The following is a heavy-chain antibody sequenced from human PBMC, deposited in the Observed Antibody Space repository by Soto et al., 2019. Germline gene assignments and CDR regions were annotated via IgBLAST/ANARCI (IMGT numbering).Heavy chain of an antibody. Sequence: EVQLLESGGGLVQPGGSLRLSCAASGFTFSSYAMSWVRQAPGKGLEWVSAISGSGGSTYYADSVKGRFTISRDKSKNTLYLQMNSLRAEDTAVYYCAKDLALTVAGTVDYWGQGTLVTVSS. V-gene: IGHV3-23*01. CDR2: ISGSGGST. D-gene: IGHD6-19*01. J-gene: IGHJ4*02. CDR1: GFTFSSYA. CDR3: AKDLALTVAGTVDY.